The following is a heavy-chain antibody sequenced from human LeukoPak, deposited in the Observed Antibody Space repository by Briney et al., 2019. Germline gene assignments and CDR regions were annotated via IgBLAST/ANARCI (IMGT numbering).Heavy chain of an antibody. CDR2: IYYSGST. Sequence: PSETLSLTCTVSGGSISSYYWSWIRQPPGKGLEWIGYIYYSGSTNYNPSLTSRVTISVDTSKNQFSLKLSSVTAADPAVYYCARAGLKYSSSWSYYYYMDVWGKGTTVTVSS. D-gene: IGHD6-13*01. CDR3: ARAGLKYSSSWSYYYYMDV. V-gene: IGHV4-59*01. CDR1: GGSISSYY. J-gene: IGHJ6*03.